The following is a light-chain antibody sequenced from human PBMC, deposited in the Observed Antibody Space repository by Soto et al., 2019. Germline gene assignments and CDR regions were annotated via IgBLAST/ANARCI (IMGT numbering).Light chain of an antibody. CDR2: GAS. Sequence: EVVLTQSPATLSLSPGERATLSCRASSRVSSSYLSWYQHKPGQAPRLLISGASTRAPGIPDRFSGGGSGTDFTLTISRLEPEDFAVYYCQQYGRSPPGFTFGPGTKVDI. CDR1: SRVSSSY. CDR3: QQYGRSPPGFT. J-gene: IGKJ3*01. V-gene: IGKV3-20*01.